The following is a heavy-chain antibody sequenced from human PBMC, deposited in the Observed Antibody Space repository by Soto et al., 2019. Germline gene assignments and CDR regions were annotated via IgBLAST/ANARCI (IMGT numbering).Heavy chain of an antibody. CDR2: ISYDGSNK. CDR3: AKDRQVVPAKKGAYYYGMDV. D-gene: IGHD2-2*01. CDR1: GFTFSSYG. V-gene: IGHV3-30*18. Sequence: GGSLRLSCAASGFTFSSYGMHWVRQAPGKGLEWVAVISYDGSNKYYADSVKGRFTISRDNSKNTLYLQMNSLRAEDTAVYYCAKDRQVVPAKKGAYYYGMDVWGQGTTVTVSS. J-gene: IGHJ6*02.